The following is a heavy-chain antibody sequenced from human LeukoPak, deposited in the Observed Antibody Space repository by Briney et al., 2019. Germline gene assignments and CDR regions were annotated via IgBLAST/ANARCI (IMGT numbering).Heavy chain of an antibody. CDR3: AREGTLDSSGYYLGY. D-gene: IGHD3-22*01. CDR2: TYYSGNT. J-gene: IGHJ4*02. Sequence: AETLSLTCTVSGVSISSYYWSWIRQPPGKGLEWIGYTYYSGNTNYNPSLKSRVTISVDTSKNQFSLKLSSVTAADTAVYYCAREGTLDSSGYYLGYWGQGTLVTVSS. CDR1: GVSISSYY. V-gene: IGHV4-59*01.